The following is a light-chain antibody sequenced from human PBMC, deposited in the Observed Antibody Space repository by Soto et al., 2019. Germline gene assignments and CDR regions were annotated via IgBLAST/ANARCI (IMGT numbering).Light chain of an antibody. CDR3: QTWDSGTVV. CDR1: RLDDKY. J-gene: IGLJ2*01. Sequence: SYELTQPPSVSVSPGQTASIPCSGDRLDDKYACWYQQRPGQPPVLVMYQDSKRPSGIPDRFSGSNSGNTATLTISGTQSMDEADYYCQTWDSGTVVFGGGTKVTVL. V-gene: IGLV3-1*01. CDR2: QDS.